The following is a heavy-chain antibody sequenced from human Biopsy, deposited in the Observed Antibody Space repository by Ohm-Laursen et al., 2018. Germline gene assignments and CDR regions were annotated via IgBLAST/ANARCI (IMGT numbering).Heavy chain of an antibody. CDR2: IYYSGTT. CDR1: GGSISSYY. Sequence: TLSLTCTVSGGSISSYYWNWIRQPPGKGLEWIGYIYYSGTTDYSPSLKSRVTILVDTSKNQFSLKLNSVTAADTAVYYCGRREVVITHDAFDTWGQGTMVTVSS. D-gene: IGHD3-22*01. V-gene: IGHV4-59*08. CDR3: GRREVVITHDAFDT. J-gene: IGHJ3*02.